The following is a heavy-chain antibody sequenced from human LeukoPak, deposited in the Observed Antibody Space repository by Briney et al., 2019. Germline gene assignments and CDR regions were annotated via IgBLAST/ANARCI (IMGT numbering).Heavy chain of an antibody. CDR2: IYYSGST. CDR3: ARLWGGYYTVDY. D-gene: IGHD3-3*01. CDR1: GGSISSGDYY. J-gene: IGHJ4*02. V-gene: IGHV4-30-4*08. Sequence: SQTLSLTCTVSGGSISSGDYYWSWIRQPPGKGLEWIGYIYYSGSTYYNPSLKSRVTISVDTSKNQFSLKLSSVTAADTAVYYCARLWGGYYTVDYWGQGTLVTVSS.